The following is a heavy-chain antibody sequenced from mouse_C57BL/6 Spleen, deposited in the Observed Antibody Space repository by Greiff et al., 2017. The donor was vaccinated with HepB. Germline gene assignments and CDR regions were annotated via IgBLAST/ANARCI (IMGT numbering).Heavy chain of an antibody. D-gene: IGHD1-1*02. CDR1: GFSLTSYG. V-gene: IGHV2-3*01. CDR2: IWGDGST. J-gene: IGHJ1*03. CDR3: AKEGGKDWYFDV. Sequence: VKVVESGPGLVAPSQRLSITCTVSGFSLTSYGVSWVRQPPGKGLEWLGVIWGDGSTNYHSALISRLSISKDNSKSQVFLKLNSLQTDDTATYYCAKEGGKDWYFDVWGTGTTVTVSS.